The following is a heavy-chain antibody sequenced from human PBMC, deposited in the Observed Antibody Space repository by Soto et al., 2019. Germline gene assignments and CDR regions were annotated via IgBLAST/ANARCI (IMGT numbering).Heavy chain of an antibody. CDR3: ARDWFGIDY. CDR1: GYTFTSYG. V-gene: IGHV1-18*01. J-gene: IGHJ4*02. CDR2: INPYNGKT. Sequence: QVQLVQSGAEVKKPGASVKVSCKASGYTFTSYGISWVRQAPEQGLEWMGWINPYNGKTNYAQKLQGRATITADTPTNTAYMQLRSLRSDDTAVYYCARDWFGIDYWCQGTLLTVSS. D-gene: IGHD3-16*01.